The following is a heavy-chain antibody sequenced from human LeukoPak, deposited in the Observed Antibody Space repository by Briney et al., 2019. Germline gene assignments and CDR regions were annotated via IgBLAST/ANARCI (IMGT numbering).Heavy chain of an antibody. J-gene: IGHJ4*02. CDR2: INAGNGNT. CDR3: ARGDGSYPDDVDY. V-gene: IGHV1-3*01. CDR1: GYTFTSYA. Sequence: ASVKVSCTASGYTFTSYAMHWVRQAPGQRLEWMGWINAGNGNTKYSQKFQGRVTITRDTSASTAYMEPSSLRSEDTAVYYCARGDGSYPDDVDYWGQGTLVTVSS. D-gene: IGHD1-26*01.